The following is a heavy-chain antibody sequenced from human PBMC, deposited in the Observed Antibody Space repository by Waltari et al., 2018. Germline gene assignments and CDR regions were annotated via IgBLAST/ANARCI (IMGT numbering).Heavy chain of an antibody. CDR3: ARAPSIAVAGGNWYFDL. V-gene: IGHV4-31*03. CDR2: CYYSGST. Sequence: QVQLQESGPGLVKPSQTLSLTCTVSGGSISSGRCYWCWLRQHPGMGLEWIGYCYYSGSTYYNPSLKSRVTISVDTSKNQFSLKLSSVTAADTAVYYCARAPSIAVAGGNWYFDLWGRGTLVTVSS. CDR1: GGSISSGRCY. J-gene: IGHJ2*01. D-gene: IGHD6-19*01.